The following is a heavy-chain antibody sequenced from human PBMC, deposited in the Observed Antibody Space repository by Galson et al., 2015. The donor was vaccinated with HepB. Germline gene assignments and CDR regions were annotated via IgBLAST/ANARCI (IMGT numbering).Heavy chain of an antibody. D-gene: IGHD3-3*01. CDR3: ARSDRYYYDFWSGYFASYGMDV. J-gene: IGHJ6*02. CDR2: IKQDGSEK. Sequence: SLRLSCAASGFTFSSYWMSWVRQAPGKGLEWVANIKQDGSEKYYVDSVKGRFTISRDNAKNSLHLQMNSLRAEDTAVYYCARSDRYYYDFWSGYFASYGMDVWGQGTTVTVSS. V-gene: IGHV3-7*01. CDR1: GFTFSSYW.